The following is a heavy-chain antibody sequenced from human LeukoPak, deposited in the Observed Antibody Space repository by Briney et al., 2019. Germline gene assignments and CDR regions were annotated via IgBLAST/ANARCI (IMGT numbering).Heavy chain of an antibody. CDR1: GFTFNTYA. V-gene: IGHV3-64*01. CDR3: AKRYCSSTSCYWFDY. CDR2: ISNDGSST. J-gene: IGHJ4*02. Sequence: GGSLRLSCAASGFTFNTYAMHWVRQAPGKGLEYVSAISNDGSSTYYANTVKGGFTISRTNSKNTLFLQIGSLRAEDMAVYFCAKRYCSSTSCYWFDYSGEGALVTVSS. D-gene: IGHD2-2*01.